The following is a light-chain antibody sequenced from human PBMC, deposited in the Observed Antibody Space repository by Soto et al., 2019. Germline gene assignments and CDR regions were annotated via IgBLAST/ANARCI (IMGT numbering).Light chain of an antibody. V-gene: IGKV1-27*01. J-gene: IGKJ4*01. Sequence: DIQMTQSPSSLSASVGDRVTITCRASQGINIYLAWYQQRPGSSPELLIYAASTLQSGVPSRFSGSGSGTAFTLTIRSLQPEDVATYYCQKYDGAPLTFGGGTKVEIK. CDR3: QKYDGAPLT. CDR2: AAS. CDR1: QGINIY.